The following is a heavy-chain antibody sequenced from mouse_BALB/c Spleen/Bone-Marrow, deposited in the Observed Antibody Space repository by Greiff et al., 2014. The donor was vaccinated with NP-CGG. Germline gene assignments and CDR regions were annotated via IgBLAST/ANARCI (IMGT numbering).Heavy chain of an antibody. D-gene: IGHD2-14*01. V-gene: IGHV1-67*01. J-gene: IGHJ4*01. Sequence: VMLVESGPEVVRPGVSVKISCKGSGYTFTDYAMHLVKQSHAKSLEWIGAISTYNGNTNYNQKFKGKATTTVDKSSSTAYMELARLTSEDSAIYYCAREVRAPWYAMDYWGQGTSVTVSS. CDR2: ISTYNGNT. CDR3: AREVRAPWYAMDY. CDR1: GYTFTDYA.